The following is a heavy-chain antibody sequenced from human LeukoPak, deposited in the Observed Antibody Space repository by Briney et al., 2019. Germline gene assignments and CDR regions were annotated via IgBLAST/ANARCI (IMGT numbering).Heavy chain of an antibody. CDR2: IYYSGST. D-gene: IGHD5-12*01. J-gene: IGHJ4*02. V-gene: IGHV4-30-4*01. CDR1: GGSISSGDYY. CDR3: ARAGGYDPQHDY. Sequence: SENLSLTCTVSGGSISSGDYYWSWLRQPPGKGLEWIGYIYYSGSTYYNPSLKSRVTISVDTSKNQFSLKLSSVTAADTAVYYCARAGGYDPQHDYWGQGTLVTVSS.